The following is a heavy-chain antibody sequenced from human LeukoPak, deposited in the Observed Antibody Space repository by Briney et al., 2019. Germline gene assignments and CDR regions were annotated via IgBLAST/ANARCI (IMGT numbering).Heavy chain of an antibody. V-gene: IGHV4-4*02. CDR2: IYHSGST. Sequence: SETLSLTCAVSGGSISSSTWWSWVRQPPGKGREWIGEIYHSGSTTYNPSLKGRVTISVDRSRNHFSLKLSSVTPADTAVIYCAQRPAYNWFDPGGQGTLVTVSS. J-gene: IGHJ5*02. CDR1: GGSISSSTW. CDR3: AQRPAYNWFDP.